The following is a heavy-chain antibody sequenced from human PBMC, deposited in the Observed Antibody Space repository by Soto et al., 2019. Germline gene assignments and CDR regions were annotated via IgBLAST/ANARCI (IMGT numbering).Heavy chain of an antibody. CDR3: AGSRRNDDFWSDPQLGDGMDV. J-gene: IGHJ6*02. CDR1: GFTLSHYE. Sequence: EVQLVESGGDLVQPGGSLRLSCAASGFTLSHYEMNWVRQAPGKGLEWLSFISSTSSTIYYADSVKGRFTISRDSGKKSLYLQMNSLRAEDTAVYYCAGSRRNDDFWSDPQLGDGMDVWGQGTTVTVSS. D-gene: IGHD3-3*01. CDR2: ISSTSSTI. V-gene: IGHV3-48*03.